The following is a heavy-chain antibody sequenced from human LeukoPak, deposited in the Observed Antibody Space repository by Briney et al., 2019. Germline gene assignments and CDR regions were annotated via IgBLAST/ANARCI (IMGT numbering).Heavy chain of an antibody. CDR1: GFTFSTYS. D-gene: IGHD6-19*01. Sequence: GGPLRLSCAASGFTFSTYSMNWVRQAPGKGLEWVSYISSRGSTIYYADSVKGRFTISRDNAQNSLYLQMNSLRDEDTAVYYCAREDSSGCYYLSYWGQGTVVTVSS. CDR3: AREDSSGCYYLSY. CDR2: ISSRGSTI. J-gene: IGHJ4*02. V-gene: IGHV3-48*02.